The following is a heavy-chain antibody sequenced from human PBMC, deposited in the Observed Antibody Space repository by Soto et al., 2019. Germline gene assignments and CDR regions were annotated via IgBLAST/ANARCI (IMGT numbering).Heavy chain of an antibody. CDR2: TYYRSKWFH. CDR1: GDSVSSDITS. J-gene: IGHJ3*01. Sequence: QGQLQQSGPGLVKPSQTLSLTCAISGDSVSSDITSWNWIRQSPSRGLEWLGRTYYRSKWFHDYAASVKSRITIHPYTSKNQFSLELNSMTPEDTAVYYCARGNALDVWGQGTVVTVSS. V-gene: IGHV6-1*01. D-gene: IGHD3-10*01. CDR3: ARGNALDV.